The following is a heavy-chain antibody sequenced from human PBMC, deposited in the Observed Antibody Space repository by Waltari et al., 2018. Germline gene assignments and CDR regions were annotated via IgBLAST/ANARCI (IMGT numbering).Heavy chain of an antibody. V-gene: IGHV4-34*01. Sequence: QVQLQQWGAGLLKPSETLSLTCAVYCGSFSVYYWSWIRQPPGKGLEWIGEINHSGTTNYNPSRKSRVNISVDTYKNQFSLKLSSVTAADTAVYYCARDPVYCSSTSCYTGGFDPWGQGTLVTVSS. CDR3: ARDPVYCSSTSCYTGGFDP. CDR1: CGSFSVYY. CDR2: INHSGTT. D-gene: IGHD2-2*02. J-gene: IGHJ5*02.